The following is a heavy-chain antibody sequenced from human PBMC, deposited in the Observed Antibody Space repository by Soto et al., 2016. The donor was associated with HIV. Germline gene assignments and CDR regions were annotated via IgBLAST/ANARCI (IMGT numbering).Heavy chain of an antibody. CDR3: ARGDGSSWYWYYFDY. D-gene: IGHD6-13*01. V-gene: IGHV4-59*01. CDR1: GGSISSYY. Sequence: QLQLQESGPGLVKPSETLSLTCTVSGGSISSYYWSWIRQPPGKGLEWIGYIYYSGSTNYNPSLKSRVTISVDTSKNQFSLKLSSVTAADTAVYYCARGDGSSWYWYYFDYWGQGPWPRLL. CDR2: IYYSGST. J-gene: IGHJ4*02.